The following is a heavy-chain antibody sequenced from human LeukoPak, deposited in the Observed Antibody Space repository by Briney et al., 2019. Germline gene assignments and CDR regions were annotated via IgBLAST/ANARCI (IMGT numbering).Heavy chain of an antibody. Sequence: PSETLSLTCAVYGGSFSGYYWSWIRQPPGKGLEWIGEINHSGSTNYNPSLKSRVTISVDTSKNQFSLELSSVTAADTAVYYCARNWPYSRSDYWGQGTLVTVSS. J-gene: IGHJ4*02. D-gene: IGHD1-26*01. CDR1: GGSFSGYY. CDR3: ARNWPYSRSDY. CDR2: INHSGST. V-gene: IGHV4-34*01.